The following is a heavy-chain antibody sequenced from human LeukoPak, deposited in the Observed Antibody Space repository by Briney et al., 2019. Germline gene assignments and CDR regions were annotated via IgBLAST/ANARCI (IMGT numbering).Heavy chain of an antibody. CDR3: ARGGGGSSLDY. D-gene: IGHD6-13*01. Sequence: GGSLRLSCTTSGFTFNSYGMHWVRQAPGKGLEWVTFIRYDGTNKYYADSVKGRFTVSRDNSKNTLYLQMNSLRTEDTAVYYCARGGGGSSLDYWGQGTLVTVSS. CDR2: IRYDGTNK. J-gene: IGHJ4*02. V-gene: IGHV3-30*02. CDR1: GFTFNSYG.